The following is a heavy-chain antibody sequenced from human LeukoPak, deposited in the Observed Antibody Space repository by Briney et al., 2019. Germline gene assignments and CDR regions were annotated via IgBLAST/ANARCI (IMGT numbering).Heavy chain of an antibody. CDR3: ARDDDYGGNNPDY. V-gene: IGHV3-30*02. Sequence: GGSLRLSCAASGFTFRNYGMHWVRQAPGKGLEWVALILYDGRKVYHADSVKGRLTISRDNSKNTLYLQMNSLRAEDTALYYCARDDDYGGNNPDYWGQGTLVTVSS. CDR2: ILYDGRKV. D-gene: IGHD4-23*01. J-gene: IGHJ4*02. CDR1: GFTFRNYG.